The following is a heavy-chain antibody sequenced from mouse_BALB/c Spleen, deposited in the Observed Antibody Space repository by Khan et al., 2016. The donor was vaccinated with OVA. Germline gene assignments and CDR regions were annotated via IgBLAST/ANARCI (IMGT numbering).Heavy chain of an antibody. CDR3: TRGGTGGCAY. Sequence: EVELVESGGGLVQPGGSRKLSCAASGFTFSDYGMAWIRQGPGKGPEWITFISSLAYNFYYTDTVTGRFTISRENAKNTLYLEMNSLRSEATAIYYCTRGGTGGCAYWGQGTLVTVSA. D-gene: IGHD3-1*01. J-gene: IGHJ3*01. V-gene: IGHV5-15*02. CDR2: ISSLAYNF. CDR1: GFTFSDYG.